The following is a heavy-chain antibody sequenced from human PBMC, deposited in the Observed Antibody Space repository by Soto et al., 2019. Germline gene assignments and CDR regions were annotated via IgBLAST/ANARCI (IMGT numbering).Heavy chain of an antibody. CDR1: GFTFTRNS. CDR2: ISSTTNYI. Sequence: EVQLVESGGGLVKPGGSLRLSFAASGFTFTRNSMNWVRQAPGKGLEWVSSISSTTNYIYYGDSMKGRFTISRDNAKNSLYLEMNSLRAEDTAVYYCARESEDLTSNFDYWGQGTLVTVSS. V-gene: IGHV3-21*06. CDR3: ARESEDLTSNFDY. J-gene: IGHJ4*02.